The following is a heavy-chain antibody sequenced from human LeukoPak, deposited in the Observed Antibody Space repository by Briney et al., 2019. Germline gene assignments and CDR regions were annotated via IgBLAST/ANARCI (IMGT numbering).Heavy chain of an antibody. V-gene: IGHV1-2*02. CDR3: ARDLGPLRPSSWSLTAPRYFDY. D-gene: IGHD6-13*01. CDR2: INPNSGGT. J-gene: IGHJ4*02. Sequence: GASVKVSCKASGYTFTGYYMHWVRQAPGQGLEWMGWINPNSGGTNYAQKFQGRVTMTRGTSISTAYMELSRLRSDDTAVYYCARDLGPLRPSSWSLTAPRYFDYWGQGTLVTVSS. CDR1: GYTFTGYY.